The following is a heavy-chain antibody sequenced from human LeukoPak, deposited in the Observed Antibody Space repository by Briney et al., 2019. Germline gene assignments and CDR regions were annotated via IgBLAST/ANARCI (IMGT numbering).Heavy chain of an antibody. Sequence: KAGESLKISCKGSGYSFTSYWIGWVRQMPGKGLQWMGIIYPGDSDTRYSPPFQGQVTISADKSISTAYLQWSSLKASDTAMYYCAGFHLDLLGYDYKDGWCKGTTVTVYS. V-gene: IGHV5-51*01. CDR1: GYSFTSYW. CDR3: AGFHLDLLGYDYKDG. J-gene: IGHJ6*03. CDR2: IYPGDSDT. D-gene: IGHD2-15*01.